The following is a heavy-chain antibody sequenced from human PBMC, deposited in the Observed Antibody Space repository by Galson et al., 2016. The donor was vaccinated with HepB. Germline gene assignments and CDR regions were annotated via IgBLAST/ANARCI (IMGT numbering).Heavy chain of an antibody. D-gene: IGHD5-12*01. J-gene: IGHJ5*02. CDR2: IDPTDSYT. Sequence: QSGADVKKPGESLRISCKVSGYNFTTYWITWVRQMPGKGLEWMGRIDPTDSYTNYNPSFQGHVTISVDKSISTVYLQWSNLKASDTAIYYCARHSLEILAWVWFDPWGQGTLVTVSS. CDR1: GYNFTTYW. CDR3: ARHSLEILAWVWFDP. V-gene: IGHV5-10-1*01.